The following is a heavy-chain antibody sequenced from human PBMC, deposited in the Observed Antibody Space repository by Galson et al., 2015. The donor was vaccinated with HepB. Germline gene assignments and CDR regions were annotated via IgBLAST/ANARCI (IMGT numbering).Heavy chain of an antibody. CDR2: IYSGGST. J-gene: IGHJ3*02. V-gene: IGHV3-66*01. Sequence: SLRLSCAASGFTVSSNYMSWVRQAPGKGLEWVSVIYSGGSTYYADSVKGRFTISRDNSKNTLYLQMNSLRAEDTAVYYCAKEGHGGNSGAFDIWGQGTMVTVSS. D-gene: IGHD4-23*01. CDR3: AKEGHGGNSGAFDI. CDR1: GFTVSSNY.